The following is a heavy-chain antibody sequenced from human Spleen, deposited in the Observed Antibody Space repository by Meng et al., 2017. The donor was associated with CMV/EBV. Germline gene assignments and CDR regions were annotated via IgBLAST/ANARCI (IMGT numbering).Heavy chain of an antibody. Sequence: GSLRLSCTVSGGSISSSSYYWGWIRQPPGKGLEWIGSIYYSGSTYYNPSLKSRVTISVDTSKNQFSLKLSSVTAADTAVFYCARLWESVDTALTLYYFDYWGQGTLVTVSS. CDR1: GGSISSSSYY. J-gene: IGHJ4*02. V-gene: IGHV4-39*01. D-gene: IGHD5-18*01. CDR2: IYYSGST. CDR3: ARLWESVDTALTLYYFDY.